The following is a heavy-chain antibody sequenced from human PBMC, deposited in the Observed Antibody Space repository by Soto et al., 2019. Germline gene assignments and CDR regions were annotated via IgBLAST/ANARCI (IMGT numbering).Heavy chain of an antibody. CDR1: GGTFSSYA. V-gene: IGHV1-69*01. CDR2: IIPIFGTA. D-gene: IGHD2-15*01. CDR3: ARPSGGRGAAANYYYYGMDV. J-gene: IGHJ6*02. Sequence: QVQLVQSGAEVKKPGSSVKVSCKASGGTFSSYAISWVRQAPGQGLEWMGGIIPIFGTANYAQKFQGRVTITADESTSTAYMELRSLRSEDTAVYYCARPSGGRGAAANYYYYGMDVWGQGTTVTVSS.